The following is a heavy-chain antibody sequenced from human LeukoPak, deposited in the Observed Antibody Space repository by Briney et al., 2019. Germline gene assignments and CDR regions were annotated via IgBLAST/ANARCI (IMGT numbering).Heavy chain of an antibody. Sequence: SETLSLTCTVSGGSISSGGYYWSWVRQHPGKGLEWIGYIYYSGSTYYNPSLKSRVTISVDTSKNQFSLKLSSVTAADTAVYYCARGEYYYGSGSYSHWGQGTLVTVSS. D-gene: IGHD3-10*01. V-gene: IGHV4-31*03. CDR2: IYYSGST. J-gene: IGHJ4*02. CDR3: ARGEYYYGSGSYSH. CDR1: GGSISSGGYY.